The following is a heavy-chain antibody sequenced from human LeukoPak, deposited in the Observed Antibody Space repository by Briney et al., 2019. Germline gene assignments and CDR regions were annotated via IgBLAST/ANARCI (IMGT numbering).Heavy chain of an antibody. CDR2: ISGSGGST. J-gene: IGHJ4*02. D-gene: IGHD6-13*01. CDR3: AKDKGYSSSWYYFDY. V-gene: IGHV3-23*01. CDR1: GFTFSSYA. Sequence: PGGSLRLSCAASGFTFSSYAMSWVRQAPGKGLEWVSAISGSGGSTYYADSVKGRFTISRDNSKNTLYLQMNSLRAEDTALYYCAKDKGYSSSWYYFDYWGQGTLVTVSS.